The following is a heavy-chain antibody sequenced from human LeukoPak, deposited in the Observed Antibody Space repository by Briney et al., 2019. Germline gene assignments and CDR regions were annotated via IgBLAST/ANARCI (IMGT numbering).Heavy chain of an antibody. D-gene: IGHD3-10*01. CDR3: ARGLVRGVIIDPYYYYGMDV. CDR1: GFTFGSYD. Sequence: GGSLRLSCAASGFTFGSYDMHWVRQATGKGLEWVSAIGTAGDTYYPGSVKGRFTISRENAKNSLYLQMNSLRAGDTAVYYCARGLVRGVIIDPYYYYGMDVWGQGTTVTVSS. J-gene: IGHJ6*02. V-gene: IGHV3-13*01. CDR2: IGTAGDT.